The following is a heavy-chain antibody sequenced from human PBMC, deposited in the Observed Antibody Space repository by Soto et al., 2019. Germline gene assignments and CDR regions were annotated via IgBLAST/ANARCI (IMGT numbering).Heavy chain of an antibody. Sequence: SETLSLTCAVYGGSFSGYYWSWIRQPPGKGLEWIGEINHSGSTNYNPSLKSRVTISVDTSKNQFSLKLSSVTAADTAVYYCARKTSIAAAGGVSYYFDYWGQGTLVTVSS. J-gene: IGHJ4*02. CDR3: ARKTSIAAAGGVSYYFDY. CDR2: INHSGST. V-gene: IGHV4-34*01. D-gene: IGHD6-13*01. CDR1: GGSFSGYY.